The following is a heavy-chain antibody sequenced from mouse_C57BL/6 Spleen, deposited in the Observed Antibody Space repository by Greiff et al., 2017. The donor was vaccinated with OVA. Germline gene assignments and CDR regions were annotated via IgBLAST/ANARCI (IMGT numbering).Heavy chain of an antibody. D-gene: IGHD1-1*01. J-gene: IGHJ2*01. CDR1: GFTFSDYY. CDR2: INYDGSST. Sequence: EVHLVESEGGLVQPGSSMKLSCTASGFTFSDYYMAWVRQVPEKGLEWVANINYDGSSTYYLDSLKSRFIISRDNAKNILYLQMSSLKSEDTATYYCARGIYYYGSCYFDYWGQGTTLTVSS. V-gene: IGHV5-16*01. CDR3: ARGIYYYGSCYFDY.